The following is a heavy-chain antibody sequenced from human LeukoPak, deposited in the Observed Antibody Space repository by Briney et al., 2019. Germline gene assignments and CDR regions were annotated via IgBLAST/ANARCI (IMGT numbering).Heavy chain of an antibody. CDR1: GGSLSSSSYY. Sequence: SETLSLTCTVSGGSLSSSSYYWGWIRQPPGKGLEWIGSIYYSGSTYYNPSLKSRVTISVDTSKNQFSLKLSSVTAADTAVYYCVRRGPEWYVLGDWFDPWGQGTLVTVSS. V-gene: IGHV4-39*01. CDR3: VRRGPEWYVLGDWFDP. D-gene: IGHD3-3*01. CDR2: IYYSGST. J-gene: IGHJ5*02.